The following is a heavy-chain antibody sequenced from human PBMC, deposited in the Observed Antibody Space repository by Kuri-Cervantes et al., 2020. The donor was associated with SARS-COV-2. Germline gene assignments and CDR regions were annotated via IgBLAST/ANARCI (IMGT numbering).Heavy chain of an antibody. J-gene: IGHJ4*02. CDR1: GYTFTSYY. D-gene: IGHD1-1*01. V-gene: IGHV3-30*12. CDR3: VRDGDHWNFDY. Sequence: SCKASGYTFTSYYMHWVRQAPGKGLEWVAVISYDGSNKYYADSVKGRFTISRDNSKNTLYLQMNSLRAEDTAVYYCVRDGDHWNFDYWGQGTLVTVSS. CDR2: ISYDGSNK.